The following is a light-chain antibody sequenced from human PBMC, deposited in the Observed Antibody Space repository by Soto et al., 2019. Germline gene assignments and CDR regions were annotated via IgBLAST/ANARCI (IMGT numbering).Light chain of an antibody. CDR1: QSVSNN. Sequence: EIVLTQSPGTLSVSPGESATLSCRASQSVSNNLTWYQQKPGQPPRLLIYGASTRATGVPGRFSGSGSGTEFTLTISSLQPEDFAVYYCQQYNNWPLTFGGGTKVDIK. CDR3: QQYNNWPLT. V-gene: IGKV3-15*01. J-gene: IGKJ4*01. CDR2: GAS.